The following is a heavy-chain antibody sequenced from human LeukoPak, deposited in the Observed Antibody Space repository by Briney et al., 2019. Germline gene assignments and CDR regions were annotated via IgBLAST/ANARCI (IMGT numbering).Heavy chain of an antibody. CDR3: ARGRVGTIDYDYYYYMDV. Sequence: PSETLSLTCAVYGGSFSGYYWSWIRQPPGKGLEWIGEINHSGSTNYNPSLKSRGTISVDTSKNQFSLKLSSVTAADTAVYYCARGRVGTIDYDYYYYMDVWGKGTTVTISS. V-gene: IGHV4-34*01. D-gene: IGHD5-12*01. CDR1: GGSFSGYY. CDR2: INHSGST. J-gene: IGHJ6*03.